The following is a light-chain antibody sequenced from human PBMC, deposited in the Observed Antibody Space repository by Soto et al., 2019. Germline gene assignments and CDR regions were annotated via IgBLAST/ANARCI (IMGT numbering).Light chain of an antibody. J-gene: IGLJ2*01. CDR2: EVN. CDR1: ASDVGGYNS. CDR3: SSYTSSSTRVV. Sequence: QSALTQPASVSGSPGQSITISCTGTASDVGGYNSVSWFQQHPGKAPKLMIYEVNYRPSGVSNRFSGSKSGNTASLTISGLQAEDEADYYCSSYTSSSTRVVFGGGTKVTVL. V-gene: IGLV2-14*01.